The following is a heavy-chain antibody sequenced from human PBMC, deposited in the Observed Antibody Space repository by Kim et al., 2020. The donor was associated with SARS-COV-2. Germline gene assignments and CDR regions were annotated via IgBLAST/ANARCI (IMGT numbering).Heavy chain of an antibody. V-gene: IGHV3-48*03. CDR2: ISSSGSTI. J-gene: IGHJ4*02. Sequence: GGSLRLSCAASVFTFSSYEMNWVRQAPGKGLEWVSYISSSGSTIYYADSVKGRFTISRDNAKNSLYLQMNSLRAEDTAVYYCARYYYDSSGYSSYYFDYWGQGTLVTVSS. CDR3: ARYYYDSSGYSSYYFDY. D-gene: IGHD3-22*01. CDR1: VFTFSSYE.